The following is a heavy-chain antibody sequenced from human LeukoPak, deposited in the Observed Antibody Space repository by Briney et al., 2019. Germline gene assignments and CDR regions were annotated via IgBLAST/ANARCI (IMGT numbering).Heavy chain of an antibody. J-gene: IGHJ3*02. V-gene: IGHV4-39*02. CDR2: IYYTGSA. CDR3: VRLLGGYFAGNTFDI. Sequence: SETLSLTCTVSGGSVSSRPHFWAWIRQTPGKGLEWIGTIYYTGSANYKPSLKSRVTMSVDTSKDHFSLNLSSVTATDTAVYFCVRLLGGYFAGNTFDIWGQGTVVSVSS. D-gene: IGHD3-9*01. CDR1: GGSVSSRPHF.